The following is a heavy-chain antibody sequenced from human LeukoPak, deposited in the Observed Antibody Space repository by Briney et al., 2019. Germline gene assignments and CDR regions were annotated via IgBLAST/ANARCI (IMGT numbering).Heavy chain of an antibody. CDR1: GGSFSGYY. J-gene: IGHJ4*02. Sequence: SETLSLTCAVYGGSFSGYYWSWIRQPPGKGLEWIGEINHSGSTNYNPSLKSRVTISVDTSKNQFSLKLSSVTAADTAVYYCARSLRNYYDSSGYYGWGQGTLVTVSS. CDR3: ARSLRNYYDSSGYYG. CDR2: INHSGST. V-gene: IGHV4-34*01. D-gene: IGHD3-22*01.